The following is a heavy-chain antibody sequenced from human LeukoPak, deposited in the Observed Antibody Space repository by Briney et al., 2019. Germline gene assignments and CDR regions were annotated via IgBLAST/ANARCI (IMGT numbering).Heavy chain of an antibody. CDR2: IYYSGST. CDR3: AQVVAATHLWYYFDY. V-gene: IGHV4-39*01. D-gene: IGHD2-15*01. Sequence: SETLSLTCTVSGGSISSSSYYWGWVRHPPGKGLEWVGSIYYSGSTYYNPSLKSRVTISVDTSKNQFSLKLSSVTAADTAVYYCAQVVAATHLWYYFDYWGQGTLVTVSS. CDR1: GGSISSSSYY. J-gene: IGHJ4*02.